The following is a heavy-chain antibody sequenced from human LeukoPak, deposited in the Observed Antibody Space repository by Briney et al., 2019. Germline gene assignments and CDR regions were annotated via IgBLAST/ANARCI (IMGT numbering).Heavy chain of an antibody. V-gene: IGHV3-21*01. CDR2: ISSSTFYK. CDR3: TRGGTTNSATDY. Sequence: GGSLRLSCAASGFTFSDYSMNWVRQAPGKGLEWVSSISSSTFYKFYADSVRGRFTVSRDNAQNSQYPQMNSLRAEDTAVYYCTRGGTTNSATDYWGQGTLVTVSS. D-gene: IGHD1/OR15-1a*01. J-gene: IGHJ4*02. CDR1: GFTFSDYS.